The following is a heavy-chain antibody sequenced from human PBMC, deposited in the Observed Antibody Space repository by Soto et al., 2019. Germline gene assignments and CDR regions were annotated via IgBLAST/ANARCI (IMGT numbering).Heavy chain of an antibody. J-gene: IGHJ5*02. CDR1: GGSFSGYY. CDR2: INHSGST. CDR3: ARVLEANNWFDP. D-gene: IGHD2-8*01. Sequence: SETLSLTCAVYGGSFSGYYWSWIRQPPGKGLEWIGEINHSGSTNYNPYLKSRVTISVETSKNQYSLKLSSVTDADTAEYYCARVLEANNWFDPWGQGTLVTVSS. V-gene: IGHV4-34*01.